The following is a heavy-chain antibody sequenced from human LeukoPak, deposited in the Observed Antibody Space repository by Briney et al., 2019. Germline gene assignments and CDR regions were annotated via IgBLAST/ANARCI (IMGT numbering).Heavy chain of an antibody. Sequence: PGGSLRLSCAASGFTFGSYAMTWVRQAPGKGLEWVSATSVSGGSTYYADSVKGRFTISRDNSKNTLYLQMNSLRAEDTAVYYCAKGPGYCTSTSCFPDYWGQGTLVTVSS. CDR2: TSVSGGST. CDR1: GFTFGSYA. J-gene: IGHJ4*02. D-gene: IGHD2-2*01. CDR3: AKGPGYCTSTSCFPDY. V-gene: IGHV3-23*01.